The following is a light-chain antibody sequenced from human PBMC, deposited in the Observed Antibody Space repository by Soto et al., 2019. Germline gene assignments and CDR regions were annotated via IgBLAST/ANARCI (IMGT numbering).Light chain of an antibody. Sequence: DIVLTQSPATLSLSPGERATLSCRASQSVSTYLAWYQQKPGQAPRLLIYDASIRATVIPARFSGSGSGTDFALTISSLEPEDFAVYYCQQGSNWPPGLTFGGGTKVEIK. CDR2: DAS. V-gene: IGKV3-11*01. CDR1: QSVSTY. CDR3: QQGSNWPPGLT. J-gene: IGKJ4*01.